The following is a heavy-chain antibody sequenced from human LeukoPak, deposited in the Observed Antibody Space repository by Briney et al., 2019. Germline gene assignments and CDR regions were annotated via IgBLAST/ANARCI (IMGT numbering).Heavy chain of an antibody. CDR2: IYYSGST. Sequence: PSETLSFTCTVSGGSISSGDYYWSWIRQPPGKGLEWIGYIYYSGSTNYNPSLKSRVTISVDKSKNQISLKLSSVTAADAAVYYCARDTSGWPFDYWGQGTLVTVSS. D-gene: IGHD6-19*01. CDR3: ARDTSGWPFDY. V-gene: IGHV4-61*08. J-gene: IGHJ4*02. CDR1: GGSISSGDYY.